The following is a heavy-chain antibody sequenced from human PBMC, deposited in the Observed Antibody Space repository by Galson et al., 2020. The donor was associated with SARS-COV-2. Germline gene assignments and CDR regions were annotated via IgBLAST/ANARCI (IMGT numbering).Heavy chain of an antibody. CDR2: IKQDGSEK. CDR1: GFTISSYW. CDR3: ARDV. Sequence: GGSLSLSCAASGFTISSYWMSWVRQAPGPGLEWVANIKQDGSEKYYVDSVKGRFTISRDNAKNSLYLQMNSLRAEDTAVYYCARDVWGQGTLVTVSS. J-gene: IGHJ4*02. V-gene: IGHV3-7*01.